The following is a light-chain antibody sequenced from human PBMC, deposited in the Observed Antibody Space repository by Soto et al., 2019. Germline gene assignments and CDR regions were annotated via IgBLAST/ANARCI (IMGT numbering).Light chain of an antibody. CDR2: DTS. CDR3: QPYTNWPLT. J-gene: IGKJ4*01. Sequence: EVVMRQSPATPPVSPGEGATLSCRASQGIGDTLACYQHKPCQAPRLLIYDTSTRATGVPTRFSGSRAGAEFTLTINSLQSEDFAVYYWQPYTNWPLTFVGGTKVETK. V-gene: IGKV3-15*01. CDR1: QGIGDT.